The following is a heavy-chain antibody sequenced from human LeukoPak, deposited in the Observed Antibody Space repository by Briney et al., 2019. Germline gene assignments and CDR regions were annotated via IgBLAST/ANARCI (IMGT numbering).Heavy chain of an antibody. D-gene: IGHD3-16*01. J-gene: IGHJ3*02. Sequence: SVKVSCKASGGTFSSYAISWVRQAPGQGLEWMGGIIPIFGTANYAQKFQGRVTITADKSTSTAYMELSSLRSEDTAVYYCARGDSFPDAFDIWGQGTMVTVSS. V-gene: IGHV1-69*06. CDR3: ARGDSFPDAFDI. CDR1: GGTFSSYA. CDR2: IIPIFGTA.